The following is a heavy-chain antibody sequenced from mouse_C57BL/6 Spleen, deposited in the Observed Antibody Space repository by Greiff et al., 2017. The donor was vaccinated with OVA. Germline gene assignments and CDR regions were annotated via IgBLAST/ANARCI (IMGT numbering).Heavy chain of an antibody. V-gene: IGHV5-9-1*02. CDR3: TRDYDYDGEYYFDY. J-gene: IGHJ2*01. CDR2: ISSGGDYI. CDR1: GFTFSSYA. Sequence: EVQVVESGEGLVKPGGSLKLSCAASGFTFSSYAMSWVRQTPEKRLEWVAYISSGGDYIYYADTVKGRFTISRDNARNTLYLQMSSLKSEDTAMYYCTRDYDYDGEYYFDYWGQGTTLTVSS. D-gene: IGHD2-4*01.